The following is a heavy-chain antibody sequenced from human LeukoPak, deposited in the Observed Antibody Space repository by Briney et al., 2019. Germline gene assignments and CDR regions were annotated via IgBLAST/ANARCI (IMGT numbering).Heavy chain of an antibody. CDR2: ISTGSTTI. D-gene: IGHD2-21*02. CDR3: ARAAYCGGDCYYFDY. CDR1: GFSFSSYS. J-gene: IGHJ4*02. V-gene: IGHV3-48*02. Sequence: GGSLRLSCAGSGFSFSSYSINWVRQALEKGLEWVSHISTGSTTIYYADSVKGRFTISRDNARNSLYLQMNSLRDEDTAVYYCARAAYCGGDCYYFDYWGQGILVTVSS.